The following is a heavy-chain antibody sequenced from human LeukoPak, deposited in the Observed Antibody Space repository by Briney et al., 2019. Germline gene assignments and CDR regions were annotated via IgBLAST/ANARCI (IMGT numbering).Heavy chain of an antibody. V-gene: IGHV3-48*03. CDR3: ARVPARYFDWSREYYFDY. D-gene: IGHD3-9*01. CDR1: GFTFSSYA. Sequence: HPGGSLRLSCAASGFTFSSYAMRWVRQAPGKGLEWVSYISSSGSTIYYADSVKGQFTISRDNAKNSLYLQMNSLRAEDTAVYYCARVPARYFDWSREYYFDYWGQGTLVTVSS. J-gene: IGHJ4*02. CDR2: ISSSGSTI.